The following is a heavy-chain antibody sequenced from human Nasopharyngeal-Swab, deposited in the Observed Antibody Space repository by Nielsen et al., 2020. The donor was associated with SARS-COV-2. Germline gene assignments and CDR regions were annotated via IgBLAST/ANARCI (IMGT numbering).Heavy chain of an antibody. CDR2: INAGNGNT. Sequence: ASQKVSCKASGYTFTSYAMHWVRQAPAQRLEWMGWINAGNGNTKYSQKFQGRVTLTRNTSASTAYMELSSLRSEDTAVYYCASWENWNDVVWFDPWGQGTLVTVSS. D-gene: IGHD1-1*01. V-gene: IGHV1-3*01. CDR3: ASWENWNDVVWFDP. J-gene: IGHJ5*02. CDR1: GYTFTSYA.